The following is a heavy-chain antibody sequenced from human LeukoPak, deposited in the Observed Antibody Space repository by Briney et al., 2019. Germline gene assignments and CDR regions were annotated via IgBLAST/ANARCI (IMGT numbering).Heavy chain of an antibody. D-gene: IGHD2-2*01. CDR1: GFTFSGHG. Sequence: GGSLRLSCAASGFTFSGHGMRWVRQAPGKGLEWVSAISGSGDTTYYADSVKGRFTISRDNSKNTLYLQMNSLRAEDTAVYYCARGDIVVVPYYFDYWGQGTLVTVSS. CDR2: ISGSGDTT. V-gene: IGHV3-23*01. J-gene: IGHJ4*02. CDR3: ARGDIVVVPYYFDY.